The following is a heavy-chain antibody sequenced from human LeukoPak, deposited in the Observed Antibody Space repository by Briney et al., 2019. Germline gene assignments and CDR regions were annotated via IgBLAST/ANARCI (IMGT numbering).Heavy chain of an antibody. V-gene: IGHV4-59*01. D-gene: IGHD4-17*01. CDR3: ARDTGYWYFDL. Sequence: PSETLSLTCTASGGSISSYYWSWIRQPPGKGLERMGYIYYSGSTNYNPSLKSRVSISVDTSKNQFSLKLSSVTAEDTAVYYCARDTGYWYFDLWGRGTLVTVSS. J-gene: IGHJ2*01. CDR2: IYYSGST. CDR1: GGSISSYY.